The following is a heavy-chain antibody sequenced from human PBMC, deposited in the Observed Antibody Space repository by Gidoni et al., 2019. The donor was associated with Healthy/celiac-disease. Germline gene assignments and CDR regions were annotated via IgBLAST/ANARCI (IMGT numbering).Heavy chain of an antibody. CDR1: GLPFSSYA. J-gene: IGHJ2*01. CDR3: AKGLRFVEWLHHWYFDL. V-gene: IGHV3-23*01. D-gene: IGHD3-3*01. Sequence: ELQLLESGGGLVQTGWSLRLYCAASGLPFSSYAMSGVRPAPGKGLEWVSAISGSGGSTYYADSVKGRFTISRDNSKNSLYLQMNSLRAEDTAVYYCAKGLRFVEWLHHWYFDLWGRGTLVTVSS. CDR2: ISGSGGST.